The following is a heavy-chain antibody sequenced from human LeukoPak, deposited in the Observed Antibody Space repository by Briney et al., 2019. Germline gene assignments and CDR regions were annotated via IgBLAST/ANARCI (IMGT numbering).Heavy chain of an antibody. V-gene: IGHV3-66*03. D-gene: IGHD2-15*01. CDR2: IRDSGET. Sequence: GGSLRLSCALSGFSVSNYYMSWVRQAPGKGLEWVSLIRDSGETFYADSVKGRFTISRDNSKNTMYLQMNWLRVEDTAVYFCARDRAATQDWVEFDPWGQGTLVTVSS. CDR1: GFSVSNYY. J-gene: IGHJ5*02. CDR3: ARDRAATQDWVEFDP.